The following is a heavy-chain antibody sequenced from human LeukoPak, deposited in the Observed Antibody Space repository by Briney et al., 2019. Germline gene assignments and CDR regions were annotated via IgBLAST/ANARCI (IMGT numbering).Heavy chain of an antibody. Sequence: SETLSLTCTVSGGSIGTYYWSWIRQPPGKGLEWIGYIYHSGSTKYNPSLKSRVTISVDTSKNQYSLKLSSVTAADTAVYYCAKDGETTVVTPAYYYYYMDVWGKGTTVTISS. D-gene: IGHD4-23*01. CDR2: IYHSGST. CDR3: AKDGETTVVTPAYYYYYMDV. V-gene: IGHV4-59*01. J-gene: IGHJ6*03. CDR1: GGSIGTYY.